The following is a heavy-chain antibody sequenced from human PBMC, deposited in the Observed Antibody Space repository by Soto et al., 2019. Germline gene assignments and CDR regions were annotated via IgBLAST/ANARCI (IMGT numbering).Heavy chain of an antibody. Sequence: TLSLTCAVYGGSFSGYYWSWIRQPPGKGLEWIGEINHSGSTNYNPSLKSRVTISVDTSKNQFSLKLSSVTAADTAVYYCARISITIFGVVISAPYYYGMDVWGQGTTVTVSS. CDR2: INHSGST. V-gene: IGHV4-34*01. D-gene: IGHD3-3*01. CDR3: ARISITIFGVVISAPYYYGMDV. CDR1: GGSFSGYY. J-gene: IGHJ6*02.